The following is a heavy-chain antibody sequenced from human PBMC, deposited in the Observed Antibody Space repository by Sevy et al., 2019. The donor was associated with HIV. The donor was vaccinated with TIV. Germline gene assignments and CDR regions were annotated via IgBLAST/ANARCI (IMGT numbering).Heavy chain of an antibody. V-gene: IGHV3-23*01. D-gene: IGHD2-2*01. Sequence: GGSLRLSCAASGFTFSSYAMSWVRQAPGKGLEWVSAISGSGGSTYYADSVKGRFTISRDNSKNTLYLQMNSLRAEDTAVYYCAKVGSVAGPADMGGGFDDWGQGTLVTVSS. CDR3: AKVGSVAGPADMGGGFDD. CDR2: ISGSGGST. CDR1: GFTFSSYA. J-gene: IGHJ4*02.